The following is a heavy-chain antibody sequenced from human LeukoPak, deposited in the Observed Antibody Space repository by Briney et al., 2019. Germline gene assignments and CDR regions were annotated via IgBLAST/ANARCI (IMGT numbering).Heavy chain of an antibody. Sequence: GGPLRLSCAASGFTFSTYSMNWVRQAPGKGLEWVSSISSSSTYIYYADSVKGRFTISRDNAKNSLYLQMNSLRAEDTAVYYCARVRDSLYYYHNYMDVWGKGTTVTVSS. V-gene: IGHV3-21*01. J-gene: IGHJ6*03. D-gene: IGHD5-18*01. CDR3: ARVRDSLYYYHNYMDV. CDR2: ISSSSTYI. CDR1: GFTFSTYS.